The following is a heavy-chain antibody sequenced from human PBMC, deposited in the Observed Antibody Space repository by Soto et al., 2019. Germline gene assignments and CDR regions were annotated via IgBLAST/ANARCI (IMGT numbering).Heavy chain of an antibody. Sequence: QVQLVEFGGGVVQPGRSLRLSCAASGFTFSDYAMHWVRQAPGKGLEWVAIISFDGSNEHYADSVQGRFTISRDNSENTLYLQMNRLRADDTAVYYCARPAATVIFYSGMHVWGQGTTVTVSS. CDR3: ARPAATVIFYSGMHV. D-gene: IGHD4-17*01. CDR2: ISFDGSNE. CDR1: GFTFSDYA. J-gene: IGHJ6*02. V-gene: IGHV3-30-3*01.